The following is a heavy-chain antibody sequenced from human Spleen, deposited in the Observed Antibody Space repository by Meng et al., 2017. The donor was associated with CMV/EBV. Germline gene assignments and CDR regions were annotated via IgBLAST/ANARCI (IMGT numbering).Heavy chain of an antibody. CDR2: INHSGST. D-gene: IGHD3-3*01. CDR1: GGSFSGYY. CDR3: ARDSRSLGVLNWFDP. V-gene: IGHV4-34*01. Sequence: SETLSLTCAVYGGSFSGYYWSWIRQPPGKGLEWIGEINHSGSTNYNPSLKSRVTISVDTSKNQFSLKLSSVTAADTAVYYCARDSRSLGVLNWFDPWGQGTLVTVSS. J-gene: IGHJ5*02.